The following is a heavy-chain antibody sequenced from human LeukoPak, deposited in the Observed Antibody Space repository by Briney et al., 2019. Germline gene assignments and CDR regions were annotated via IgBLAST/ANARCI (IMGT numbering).Heavy chain of an antibody. CDR1: GGSFSGYY. CDR2: INHSGST. Sequence: SETLSLTCAVYGGSFSGYYWSWIRQPPGKGLEWIGEINHSGSTNYNPSLKGRVTISVDTAKNQFSLKLSSVTAADTAVYYCARGPPHVWFFSLYYGMDVWGQGTTVTVSS. CDR3: ARGPPHVWFFSLYYGMDV. J-gene: IGHJ6*02. V-gene: IGHV4-34*01. D-gene: IGHD3/OR15-3a*01.